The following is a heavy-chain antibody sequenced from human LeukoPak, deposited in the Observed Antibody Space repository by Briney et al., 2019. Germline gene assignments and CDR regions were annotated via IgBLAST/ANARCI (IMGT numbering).Heavy chain of an antibody. CDR3: AREDVDTAFFDY. D-gene: IGHD5-18*01. CDR1: GFTFSSYG. CDR2: ISYDGSNK. J-gene: IGHJ4*02. V-gene: IGHV3-30*03. Sequence: PGGSLRLSCAASGFTFSSYGMHWVRQAPGKGLEWVAVISYDGSNKYYADSVKGRFTISRDNAKNSLHLQMNSLRAEDTAVYYCAREDVDTAFFDYWGQGTLVTVSS.